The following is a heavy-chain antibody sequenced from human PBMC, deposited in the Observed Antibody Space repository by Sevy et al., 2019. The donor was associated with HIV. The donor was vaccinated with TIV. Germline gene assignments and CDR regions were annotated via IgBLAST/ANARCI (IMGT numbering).Heavy chain of an antibody. CDR3: ASELLQWGIAAAGTSDGGFDY. CDR2: INSDGSST. J-gene: IGHJ4*02. D-gene: IGHD6-13*01. V-gene: IGHV3-74*01. CDR1: GFTFSSYW. Sequence: GGSLRLSCAASGFTFSSYWMHWVRQAPGKGLVWVSRINSDGSSTSYADSVKGRFTISRDNAKNTLYLQMNSLRAEDTAVEYCASELLQWGIAAAGTSDGGFDYWGQGTLVTVSS.